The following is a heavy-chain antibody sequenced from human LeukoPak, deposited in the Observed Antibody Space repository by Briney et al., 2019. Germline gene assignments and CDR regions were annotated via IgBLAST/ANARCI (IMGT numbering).Heavy chain of an antibody. V-gene: IGHV3-66*01. D-gene: IGHD3-10*01. CDR2: IYSGGDGIT. Sequence: GRSLRLSCAASGFTVSSNYMSWVRQAPGKGLEWVSVIYSGGDGITYYTESVKGRFTISRDNSKNTLYLQMNSLRAEDTAVYYCASLTYRYGSGSLDSWGQGTLVTVSS. CDR1: GFTVSSNY. CDR3: ASLTYRYGSGSLDS. J-gene: IGHJ4*02.